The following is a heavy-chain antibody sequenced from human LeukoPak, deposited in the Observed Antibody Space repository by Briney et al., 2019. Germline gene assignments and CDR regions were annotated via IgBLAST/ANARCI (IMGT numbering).Heavy chain of an antibody. V-gene: IGHV3-21*01. CDR1: GFTFTSYT. CDR2: ITGSTNGI. Sequence: GGSLGLSCAASGFTFTSYTMKWLRQAPGKGLEWVSSITGSTNGIYYADSVKGRFTISRDNAKNSLSLQMNSLRADDTAVYYCARAHVASVYGSGREYYFDYWGQGALVTVSS. CDR3: ARAHVASVYGSGREYYFDY. D-gene: IGHD3-10*01. J-gene: IGHJ4*02.